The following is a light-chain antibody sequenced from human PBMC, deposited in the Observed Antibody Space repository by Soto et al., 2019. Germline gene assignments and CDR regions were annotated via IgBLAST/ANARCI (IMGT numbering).Light chain of an antibody. CDR3: HQYGDLPLT. CDR1: QSVTSNY. CDR2: AAS. J-gene: IGKJ4*01. V-gene: IGKV3-20*01. Sequence: EIVLTQSPGTLSLSPGERATLSCRASQSVTSNYLAWYQQKPGQAPRLLIYAASSRATGIPDRFSGSESGTDFTLTSSRLEPEDFAVYYCHQYGDLPLTFGGGTKVEIK.